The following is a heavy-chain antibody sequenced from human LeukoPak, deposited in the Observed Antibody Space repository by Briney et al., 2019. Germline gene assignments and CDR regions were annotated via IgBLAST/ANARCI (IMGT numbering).Heavy chain of an antibody. J-gene: IGHJ2*01. CDR1: GFPFSSYA. CDR2: ISYDGSNK. D-gene: IGHD6-19*01. V-gene: IGHV3-30*04. CDR3: ARDTGQWLGHWYFDL. Sequence: GGSLRLSCAASGFPFSSYAMHWVRQAPGKGLEWVAVISYDGSNKYYADSVKGRFTISRDNSKNTLYLQMNSLRAEDTAVYYCARDTGQWLGHWYFDLWGRGTLVTVSS.